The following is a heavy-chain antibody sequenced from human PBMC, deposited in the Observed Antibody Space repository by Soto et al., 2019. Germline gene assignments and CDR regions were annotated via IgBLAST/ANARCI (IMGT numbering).Heavy chain of an antibody. CDR3: ARDPKTSGGQHWAFNYFDS. D-gene: IGHD7-27*01. Sequence: GGSLRLSCAASGFSFSVSPMHWVRQAPGKGPEWVALISYDGTNKFYADSVKGRFTISRDNSKSTLYLQVDSLRPEDAAVYYCARDPKTSGGQHWAFNYFDSWGQGTLVTVSS. V-gene: IGHV3-30-3*01. J-gene: IGHJ4*02. CDR2: ISYDGTNK. CDR1: GFSFSVSP.